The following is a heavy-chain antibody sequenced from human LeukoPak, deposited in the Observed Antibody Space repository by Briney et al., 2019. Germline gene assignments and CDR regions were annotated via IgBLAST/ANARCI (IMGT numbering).Heavy chain of an antibody. CDR3: AKDRRIAVAGTMVDY. CDR2: IRYDGSNK. Sequence: PGGSLRLSCAASGFTFSTYGMHWVRQAPGKGLEWVAFIRYDGSNKYYADSVKGRFTISRDNSKNTLYLQMSSLRAEDTAVYYCAKDRRIAVAGTMVDYWGQGILVTVST. D-gene: IGHD6-19*01. V-gene: IGHV3-30*02. J-gene: IGHJ4*02. CDR1: GFTFSTYG.